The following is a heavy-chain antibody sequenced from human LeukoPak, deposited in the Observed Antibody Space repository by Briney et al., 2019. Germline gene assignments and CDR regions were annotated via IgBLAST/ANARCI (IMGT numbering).Heavy chain of an antibody. CDR1: GFTFGDYA. J-gene: IGHJ6*03. Sequence: GGSLRLSCTASGFTFGDYAMTWVRQAPGKGLEWVSSISSSSSYIYYADSVKGRLTISRDNAKNSLYLQMNSLRAEDTAVYYCARDLWHIARYGHYMDVWGKGTTVTISS. CDR2: ISSSSSYI. D-gene: IGHD2-21*01. V-gene: IGHV3-21*01. CDR3: ARDLWHIARYGHYMDV.